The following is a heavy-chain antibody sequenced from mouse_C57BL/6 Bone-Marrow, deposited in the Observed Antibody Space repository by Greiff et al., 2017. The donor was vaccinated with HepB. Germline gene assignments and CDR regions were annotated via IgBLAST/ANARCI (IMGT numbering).Heavy chain of an antibody. CDR2: IHPNSGST. D-gene: IGHD1-1*01. Sequence: VQLQQPGAELVKPGASVKLSCKASGYTFTSYWMHWVKQRPGQGLEWIGMIHPNSGSTNYNEKFKSKATLTVDKSSSTAYMQLSSLTSEDSAVYYCARWRITTVDYYAMDYWGQGTSVTVSS. J-gene: IGHJ4*01. V-gene: IGHV1-64*01. CDR3: ARWRITTVDYYAMDY. CDR1: GYTFTSYW.